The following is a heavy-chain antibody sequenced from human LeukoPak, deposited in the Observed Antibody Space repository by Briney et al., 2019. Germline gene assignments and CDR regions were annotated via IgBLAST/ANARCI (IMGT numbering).Heavy chain of an antibody. CDR1: GFTFKKYD. V-gene: IGHV3-23*01. D-gene: IGHD1-7*01. CDR2: IRVSGGAT. J-gene: IGHJ4*02. CDR3: ARAHNWKYGSFDF. Sequence: PGGTLRLSCAASGFTFKKYDVTWVRQAPGKGLEWVSGIRVSGGATYYADSVKGRFNISRDNSENTLYLLMNSLRAEDTAVYYCARAHNWKYGSFDFWGQGTLVTVSS.